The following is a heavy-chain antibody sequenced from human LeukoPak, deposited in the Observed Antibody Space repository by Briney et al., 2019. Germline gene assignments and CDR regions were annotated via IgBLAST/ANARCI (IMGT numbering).Heavy chain of an antibody. J-gene: IGHJ4*02. CDR1: GFTVSNYY. V-gene: IGHV3-53*01. Sequence: GGSLRLSCAASGFTVSNYYMSWVRQAPGKGLEWVSVIYSGGSTYYSDSVKGRFTISRDNSKNTLYLQMNSLRAEDTAVYYCARDRGDYGDLGIYFNYWGQGTLVTVSS. CDR3: ARDRGDYGDLGIYFNY. D-gene: IGHD4-17*01. CDR2: IYSGGST.